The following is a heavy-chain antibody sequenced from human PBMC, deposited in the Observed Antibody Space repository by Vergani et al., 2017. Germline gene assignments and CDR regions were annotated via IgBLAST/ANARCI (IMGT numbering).Heavy chain of an antibody. D-gene: IGHD3-9*01. CDR1: GGSISSSSYY. Sequence: QLQLQESGPGLVKPSETLSLTCTVSGGSISSSSYYWGWIRQPPGKGLEWIGSIYYSGSTYYNPSRKSRVTISVDTSKNQFSLKLSSVTAADTAVYYCARHDRYYDILTGYYPDAFDIWGQGTMVTVSS. CDR2: IYYSGST. J-gene: IGHJ3*02. CDR3: ARHDRYYDILTGYYPDAFDI. V-gene: IGHV4-39*01.